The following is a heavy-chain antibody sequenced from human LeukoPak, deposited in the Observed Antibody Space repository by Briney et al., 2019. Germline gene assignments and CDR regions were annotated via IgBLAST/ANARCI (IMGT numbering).Heavy chain of an antibody. CDR3: ARTRGDSSSWGLYYFDY. D-gene: IGHD6-13*01. Sequence: SETLSLTCTVSGGSISSYYWSWIRNPPGKGQERIGYIYYSGSTNYNPYLKSRVTISVDTSKNQFSLKLSSVTAADTAVYYCARTRGDSSSWGLYYFDYWGQGTLVTVSS. V-gene: IGHV4-59*01. CDR2: IYYSGST. J-gene: IGHJ4*02. CDR1: GGSISSYY.